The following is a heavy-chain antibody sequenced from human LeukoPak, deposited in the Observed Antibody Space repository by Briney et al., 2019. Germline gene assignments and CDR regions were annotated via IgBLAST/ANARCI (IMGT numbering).Heavy chain of an antibody. J-gene: IGHJ4*02. CDR2: INHSGST. Sequence: SSETRSLTCAVYGGSFSGYYWSWIRQPPGKGLEWIGEINHSGSTNYNPSLKSRVTISVDTSKNQFSLKLSSVTAADTAVYYCARGRWHQSYWGQGTLVTVSS. CDR1: GGSFSGYY. D-gene: IGHD5-24*01. V-gene: IGHV4-34*01. CDR3: ARGRWHQSY.